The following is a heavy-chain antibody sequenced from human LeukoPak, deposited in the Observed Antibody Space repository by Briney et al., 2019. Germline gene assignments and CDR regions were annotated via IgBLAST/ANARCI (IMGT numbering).Heavy chain of an antibody. Sequence: SETLSLTCAVYGGSFSGYYWSWIRQPPGKGLEWIGEINHSGSTNYNPSLKSRVTISVDTSKNQFSLKLSSVTAADTAVYYCARGNWLAAAFDIWGQGTMVTVSS. CDR1: GGSFSGYY. D-gene: IGHD1-1*01. CDR2: INHSGST. V-gene: IGHV4-34*01. CDR3: ARGNWLAAAFDI. J-gene: IGHJ3*02.